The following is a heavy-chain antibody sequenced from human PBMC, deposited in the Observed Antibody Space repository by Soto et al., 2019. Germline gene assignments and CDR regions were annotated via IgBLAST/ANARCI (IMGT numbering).Heavy chain of an antibody. CDR3: ARGSIAARPQDYYGMDV. V-gene: IGHV1-69*13. CDR1: GGTFSSYA. D-gene: IGHD6-6*01. J-gene: IGHJ6*02. CDR2: IIPIFGTA. Sequence: SVKVSCKASGGTFSSYAISWVRQAPGQGLEWMGGIIPIFGTANYAQKFQGRVTITADESTSTAYMELSSLRSEGTAVYYCARGSIAARPQDYYGMDVWGQGTTVTVSS.